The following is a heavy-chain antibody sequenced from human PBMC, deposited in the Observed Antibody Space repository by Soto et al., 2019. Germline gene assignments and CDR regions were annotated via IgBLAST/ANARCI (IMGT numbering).Heavy chain of an antibody. CDR2: ILSLESHK. Sequence: PGGSLRLSCSGSGFNFSDYYVNWFRQTPVRGLEWVSSILSLESHKYYAASVMGRFSISRDNAQKSLFLQMNNLRAEDTGIYFCATGLKDASNRPSFDSWGPGTPVTVSS. CDR1: GFNFSDYY. D-gene: IGHD3-16*01. J-gene: IGHJ4*02. CDR3: ATGLKDASNRPSFDS. V-gene: IGHV3-11*01.